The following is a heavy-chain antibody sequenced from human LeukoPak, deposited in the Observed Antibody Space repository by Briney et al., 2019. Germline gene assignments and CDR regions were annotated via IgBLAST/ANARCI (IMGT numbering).Heavy chain of an antibody. CDR3: ARAALGATHFDY. Sequence: SETLSLTCTVSGGSITSYFWSWIRPPAGKGLEWIGRISTIGITNYNPSLKSRVTMSIDTSKKQFSLKLSSLTAADTAVYFCARAALGATHFDYWGQGTLVTVSS. V-gene: IGHV4-4*07. J-gene: IGHJ4*02. D-gene: IGHD1-26*01. CDR1: GGSITSYF. CDR2: ISTIGIT.